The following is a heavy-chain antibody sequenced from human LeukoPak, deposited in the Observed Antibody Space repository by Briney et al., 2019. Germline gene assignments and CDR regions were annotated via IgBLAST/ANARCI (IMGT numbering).Heavy chain of an antibody. CDR1: GFTFSSYS. CDR3: ARRVVYYFDY. Sequence: PGGSLRLSCAASGFTFSSYSMNWVRQAPGKGLEWVSSISSSSSYIYYADSVKGRFTISRGNSRNTLYLQMNSLRAEDTAVYYCARRVVYYFDYWGQGTLVTVSS. CDR2: ISSSSSYI. J-gene: IGHJ4*02. V-gene: IGHV3-21*04. D-gene: IGHD2-15*01.